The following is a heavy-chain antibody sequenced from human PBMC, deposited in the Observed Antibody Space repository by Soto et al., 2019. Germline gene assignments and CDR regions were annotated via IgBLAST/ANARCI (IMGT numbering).Heavy chain of an antibody. D-gene: IGHD6-19*01. CDR1: GGSISSYY. J-gene: IGHJ6*02. CDR3: ASVPNGMDV. Sequence: SETLSLTCTLSGGSISSYYWSWIRQPPGKGPEWIGYIHHSGSTFYNPSLKNRVTISVDTSKNQFSLELNSVTAADTAVYYCASVPNGMDVWGQGTTVTVSS. CDR2: IHHSGST. V-gene: IGHV4-59*06.